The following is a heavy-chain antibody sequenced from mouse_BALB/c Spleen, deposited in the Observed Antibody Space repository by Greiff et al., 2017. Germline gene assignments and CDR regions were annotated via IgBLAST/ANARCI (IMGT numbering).Heavy chain of an antibody. D-gene: IGHD2-4*01. V-gene: IGHV2-9*02. CDR1: GFSLTSYG. CDR2: IWAGGST. Sequence: QVQLQQSGPGLVAPSQSLSITCTVSGFSLTSYGVHWVRQPPGKGLEWLGVIWAGGSTNYNSALMSRLCISKDNSKSQVFLKMNSLQTDDTAVYYCASDDYERSLAYWGQGTLVTVSA. CDR3: ASDDYERSLAY. J-gene: IGHJ3*01.